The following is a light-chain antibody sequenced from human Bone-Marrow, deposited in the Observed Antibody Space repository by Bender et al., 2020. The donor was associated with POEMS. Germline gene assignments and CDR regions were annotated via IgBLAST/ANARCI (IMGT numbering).Light chain of an antibody. V-gene: IGLV3-27*01. CDR2: RDS. CDR3: YSAADNTLV. J-gene: IGLJ2*01. Sequence: SYELTQPSSVSVSPGQTATITCSGEILAKKYARWLQQKPGKAPVVVISRDSDRPSGIPMRISGSSSGTTVTLTISGAQVDDEADYYCYSAADNTLVFGGGTSLTVL. CDR1: ILAKKY.